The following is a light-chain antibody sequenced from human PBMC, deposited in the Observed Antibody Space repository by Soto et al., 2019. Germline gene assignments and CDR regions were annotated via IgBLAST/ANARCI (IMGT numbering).Light chain of an antibody. Sequence: DIQMTQSPSTLSASVGDRVTITCRASQIISSWLAWYQQKPGKAPKLLIYLASSLQSGVPSRFSGSGFGTEFTLTITSLQPDDFATYYCQQYNSYSTFGPATFGQGTKVDIK. CDR3: QQYNSYSTFGPAT. J-gene: IGKJ1*01. CDR2: LAS. V-gene: IGKV1-5*01. CDR1: QIISSW.